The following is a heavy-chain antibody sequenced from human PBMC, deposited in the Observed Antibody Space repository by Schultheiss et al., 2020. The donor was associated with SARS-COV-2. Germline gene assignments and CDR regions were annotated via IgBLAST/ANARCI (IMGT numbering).Heavy chain of an antibody. J-gene: IGHJ3*02. CDR3: AKGANHAFDI. CDR1: GFTFSSYS. V-gene: IGHV3-21*04. Sequence: GGSLRLSCAASGFTFSSYSMNWVRQAPGKGLEWVSSISSSSSYIYYVDSVKGRFTLSRDNSKNTLYLQMNSLRAEDTAVYYCAKGANHAFDIWGQGTTVTVSS. CDR2: ISSSSSYI.